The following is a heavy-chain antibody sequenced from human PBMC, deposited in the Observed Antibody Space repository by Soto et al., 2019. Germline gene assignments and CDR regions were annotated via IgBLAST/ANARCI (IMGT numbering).Heavy chain of an antibody. D-gene: IGHD2-2*01. CDR1: GDSVSSNSAA. Sequence: PSQTLSLTCAISGDSVSSNSAAWNWIRQSPSRGLEWLGRTYYKSKWYNDYAVFVKSRIAINSDTSKNQFSLQLNSVTPEDTAVYFCTRERNYQVLSSSWLYSWGQGTLVP. J-gene: IGHJ5*01. CDR2: TYYKSKWYN. CDR3: TRERNYQVLSSSWLYS. V-gene: IGHV6-1*01.